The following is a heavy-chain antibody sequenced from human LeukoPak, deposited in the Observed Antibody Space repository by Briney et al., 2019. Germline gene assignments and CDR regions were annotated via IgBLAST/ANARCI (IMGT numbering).Heavy chain of an antibody. V-gene: IGHV4-30-2*01. D-gene: IGHD3-3*01. CDR1: GGSISSGGYY. CDR3: ARDRLGGLDP. J-gene: IGHJ5*02. CDR2: IYHSGST. Sequence: SQTLSLTCTVSGGSISSGGYYWSWIRQPPGKGLEWIGYIYHSGSTYYNPSLKSRVTISVDRSKNQFSLKLSSVTAADTAVYCCARDRLGGLDPWGQGTLVTVSS.